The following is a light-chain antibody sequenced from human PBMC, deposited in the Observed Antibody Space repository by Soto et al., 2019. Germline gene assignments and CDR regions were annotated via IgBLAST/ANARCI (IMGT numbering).Light chain of an antibody. CDR2: AAS. V-gene: IGKV1-39*01. Sequence: VHMTLSPSPLSASVGARVTIVCRASQTIRNYLNWYQQKPGEAPKLLIYAASRLQSGVPSRFSGSGSGTDFTLTINTLKPEDIATYYCQQSYSTPRFGGGTKVDIK. CDR1: QTIRNY. CDR3: QQSYSTPR. J-gene: IGKJ4*01.